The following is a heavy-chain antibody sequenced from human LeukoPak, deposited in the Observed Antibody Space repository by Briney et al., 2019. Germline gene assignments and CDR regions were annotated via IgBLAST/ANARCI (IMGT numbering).Heavy chain of an antibody. CDR2: IYYSGST. J-gene: IGHJ6*03. D-gene: IGHD3-3*01. CDR1: GGTISSHY. CDR3: AKSTHYDFWSGYGNYYYYYYMDV. V-gene: IGHV4-59*11. Sequence: SETLSLTCTASGGTISSHYWSWIRQPPGKGLEWIGYIYYSGSTNYNPSLKSRVTISVDTSKNQLSLKLSSVTAADTAVYYCAKSTHYDFWSGYGNYYYYYYMDVWGKGTTVTVSS.